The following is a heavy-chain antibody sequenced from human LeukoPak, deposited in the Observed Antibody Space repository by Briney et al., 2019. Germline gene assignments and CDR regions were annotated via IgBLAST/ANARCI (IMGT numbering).Heavy chain of an antibody. J-gene: IGHJ4*02. D-gene: IGHD2-2*01. V-gene: IGHV4-34*01. CDR1: GGSFSGYY. CDR3: AFGEQLPECSSTSCEYFDY. CDR2: INRSGST. Sequence: PSETLSLTCAVYGGSFSGYYWSWIRQPPGKGLEWIGEINRSGSTNYNPSLKSRVTISVDTSKNQFSLKLSSVTAADTAVYYRAFGEQLPECSSTSCEYFDYWGQGTLVTVSS.